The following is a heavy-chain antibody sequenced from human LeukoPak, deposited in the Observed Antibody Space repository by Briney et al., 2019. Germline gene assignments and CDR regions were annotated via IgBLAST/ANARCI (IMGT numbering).Heavy chain of an antibody. CDR2: ISYDGSNK. V-gene: IGHV3-30-3*01. CDR1: GFTFSSYA. D-gene: IGHD3-16*01. CDR3: ARENMITFGGAPFDY. Sequence: GRSLRLSCAASGFTFSSYAMHWVRQAPGKGLEWVAVISYDGSNKYYADSVKGRFTISRDNSKNTLYLQMNSLRAEDTAVYYCARENMITFGGAPFDYWGQGTLVTVSS. J-gene: IGHJ4*02.